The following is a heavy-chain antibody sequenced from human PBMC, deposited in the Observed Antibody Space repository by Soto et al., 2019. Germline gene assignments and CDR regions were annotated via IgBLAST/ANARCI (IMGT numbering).Heavy chain of an antibody. CDR3: ARDDDIRDVGRCYGVPLDV. V-gene: IGHV3-66*01. CDR1: GFTVSSKY. D-gene: IGHD2-15*01. J-gene: IGHJ6*04. Sequence: EVHLVESGGGLVQPGGSLRLSCAASGFTVSSKYMSWVRQAPGQGLEWVSLIPSGGPTYYADSVQGRFTFSRDTSENTRHLPMDSRRAEDTSVYYCARDDDIRDVGRCYGVPLDVWCKGTTVTVAS. CDR2: IPSGGPT.